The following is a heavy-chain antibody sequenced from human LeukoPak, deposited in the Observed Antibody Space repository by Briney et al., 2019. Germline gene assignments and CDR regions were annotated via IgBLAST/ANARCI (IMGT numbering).Heavy chain of an antibody. V-gene: IGHV3-48*03. CDR3: ARDRTPCGGDCQYYFDY. D-gene: IGHD2-21*02. CDR1: GFTFSSYE. J-gene: IGHJ4*02. Sequence: GGSLRLSCAASGFTFSSYEMNWVRQAPGKGLEWVSYISSSGSTIYYADSVKGRFTISRDNAKNSLYLQMNSLRAEDTAVYYCARDRTPCGGDCQYYFDYWGQGTLVTVSS. CDR2: ISSSGSTI.